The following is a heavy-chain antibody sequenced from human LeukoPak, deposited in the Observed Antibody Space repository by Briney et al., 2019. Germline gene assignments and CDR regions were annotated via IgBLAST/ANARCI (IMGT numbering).Heavy chain of an antibody. D-gene: IGHD1-26*01. CDR1: GYTFTGYY. CDR2: INPNSGDT. J-gene: IGHJ3*02. Sequence: ASVKVSCKASGYTFTGYYMHWVRQAPGQGLEWMRWINPNSGDTNSAQKFQGRVTMTGDTSISTAYMELNKLRSDDTAVYYCARMHGSGTYNWDAFDIWGQGTMVTVSS. CDR3: ARMHGSGTYNWDAFDI. V-gene: IGHV1-2*02.